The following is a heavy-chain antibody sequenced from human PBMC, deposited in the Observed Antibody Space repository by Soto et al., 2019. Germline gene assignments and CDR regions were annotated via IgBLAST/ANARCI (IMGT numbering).Heavy chain of an antibody. D-gene: IGHD3-10*01. V-gene: IGHV4-34*01. CDR3: ARKYLPYYGSGSPYGMDV. CDR1: GGSFSGYY. Sequence: QVQLQQWGAGLLKPSETLSLTCGVYGGSFSGYYWSWIRQPPGKGLEWIGEVNHSGSTNYNPSLRRRVTIAVDTSKNQFSLKLRSVTAADTALYYCARKYLPYYGSGSPYGMDVWGQGTTVTVSS. J-gene: IGHJ6*02. CDR2: VNHSGST.